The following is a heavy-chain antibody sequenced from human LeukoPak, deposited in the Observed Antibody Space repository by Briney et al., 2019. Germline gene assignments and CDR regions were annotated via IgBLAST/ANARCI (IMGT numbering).Heavy chain of an antibody. CDR1: GFTFNSYA. CDR3: AKSLTLFRELFGGMGV. V-gene: IGHV3-23*01. D-gene: IGHD3-10*01. CDR2: ISGSGGST. Sequence: GGSLRLSRAASGFTFNSYAMRWVRQAPGKGLEGVSAISGSGGSTYYADSAKGRFTISRDNSKNTLYLQMNSLRAEDTAVYYCAKSLTLFRELFGGMGVWGKGTTVTVSS. J-gene: IGHJ6*04.